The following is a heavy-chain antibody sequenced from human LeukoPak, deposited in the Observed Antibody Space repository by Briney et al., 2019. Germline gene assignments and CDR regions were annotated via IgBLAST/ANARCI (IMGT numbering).Heavy chain of an antibody. J-gene: IGHJ4*02. CDR1: GYTFTSYD. CDR2: MNPNSGNT. V-gene: IGHV1-8*01. CDR3: TRAGGSWYRYYFDY. D-gene: IGHD6-13*01. Sequence: ASVKVSCKASGYTFTSYDINWVRQATGQGLEWMGWMNPNSGNTSYAQKFQGRVTMTRNTSISTAYMELSSLRSEDTAVYYCTRAGGSWYRYYFDYWGQGTLVTVSS.